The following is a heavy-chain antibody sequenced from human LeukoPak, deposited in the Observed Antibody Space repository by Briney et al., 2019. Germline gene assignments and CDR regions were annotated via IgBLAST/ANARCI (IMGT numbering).Heavy chain of an antibody. Sequence: GGSLRLSCAASGFTFSNYWMHWVRQAPGKGLEWVSYVSSSGSTIYYADSVKGRFTISRDNAKNSLYLQMNSLRAEDTAVYYCAELGITMIGGVWGKGTTVTISS. V-gene: IGHV3-48*04. D-gene: IGHD3-10*02. CDR1: GFTFSNYW. J-gene: IGHJ6*04. CDR2: VSSSGSTI. CDR3: AELGITMIGGV.